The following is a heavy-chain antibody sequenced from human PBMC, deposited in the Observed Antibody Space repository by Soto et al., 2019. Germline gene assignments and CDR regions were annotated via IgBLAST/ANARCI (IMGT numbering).Heavy chain of an antibody. Sequence: ASVKVSCKASGYTFTSYYMHWVRQAPGQGLEWMGIINPSGGSTSYXQXXXXXXXXXXXTSXXTVYMELSSLRSEDTAVYYCAXEXTIHGGDNYGMDVWGQGTTVTVSS. CDR3: AXEXTIHGGDNYGMDV. CDR1: GYTFTSYY. D-gene: IGHD3-3*01. V-gene: IGHV1-46*01. CDR2: INPSGGST. J-gene: IGHJ6*02.